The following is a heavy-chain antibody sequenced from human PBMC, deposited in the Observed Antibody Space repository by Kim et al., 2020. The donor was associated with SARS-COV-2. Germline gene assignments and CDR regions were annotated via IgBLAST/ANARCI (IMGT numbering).Heavy chain of an antibody. V-gene: IGHV3-23*01. J-gene: IGHJ3*02. CDR3: AKVPGIAAYVSFFDI. D-gene: IGHD6-13*01. Sequence: DSVKGRFTISRDKSKNTLYLQMNSLRAEDTAVYYCAKVPGIAAYVSFFDIWGQGTMVTVSS.